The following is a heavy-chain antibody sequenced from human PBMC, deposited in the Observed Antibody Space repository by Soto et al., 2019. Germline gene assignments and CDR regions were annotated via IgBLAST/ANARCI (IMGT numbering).Heavy chain of an antibody. J-gene: IGHJ3*02. CDR2: ISWNSGSI. Sequence: EVQLVESGGGLVQPGRSLKLSCAASGFTFDDYALHWVRQAPGQGLEWVSGISWNSGSIGYADSVKGRFTISRDSAKNSRYLQMNSLRAEDTALYYCANDISGFGTTQRLDAFDIWGQGTMVTVSS. V-gene: IGHV3-9*01. CDR1: GFTFDDYA. CDR3: ANDISGFGTTQRLDAFDI. D-gene: IGHD1-7*01.